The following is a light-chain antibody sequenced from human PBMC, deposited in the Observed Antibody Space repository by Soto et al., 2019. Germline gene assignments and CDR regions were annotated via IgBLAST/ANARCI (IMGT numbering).Light chain of an antibody. Sequence: QSVLTQPPSVSGAPGQRVTISCTGSSSNIGTGYDVHWYQQLPGTAPKLLIYGKSNRHSGVPDRFSGSKSGTSASLAITGLQAEDEADYYCQSYDSSLSGSVFGGGTKVTVL. J-gene: IGLJ2*01. CDR1: SSNIGTGYD. V-gene: IGLV1-40*01. CDR3: QSYDSSLSGSV. CDR2: GKS.